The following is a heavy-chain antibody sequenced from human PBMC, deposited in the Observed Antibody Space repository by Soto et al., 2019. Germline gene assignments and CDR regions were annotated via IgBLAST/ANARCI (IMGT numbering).Heavy chain of an antibody. D-gene: IGHD5-12*01. J-gene: IGHJ6*02. Sequence: QVQLQESGPGLVKPSQTLSLTCTVSGGSISSGGDYWSWIRQHPGKGLEWIGYIYYNGSTNYNPSLKIQVTISVDTSKNQFSLKLSSVTAADTAVYYCARARGVATIIYYYGMDVWGQGTTVTVSS. CDR3: ARARGVATIIYYYGMDV. CDR2: IYYNGST. V-gene: IGHV4-31*01. CDR1: GGSISSGGDY.